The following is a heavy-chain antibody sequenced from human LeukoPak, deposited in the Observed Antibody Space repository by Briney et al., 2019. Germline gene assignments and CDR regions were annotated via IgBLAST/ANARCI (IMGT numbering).Heavy chain of an antibody. CDR3: AKGASSGYYYKGWYFDL. D-gene: IGHD3-22*01. J-gene: IGHJ2*01. CDR2: ISSSSSYI. CDR1: GFTFSSYS. V-gene: IGHV3-21*04. Sequence: GGSLRLSCAASGFTFSSYSMNWVRQAPGKGLEWVSSISSSSSYIYYADSVKGRFTISRDNAKNSLYLQMNSLRAEDTAVYYCAKGASSGYYYKGWYFDLWGRGTLVTVSS.